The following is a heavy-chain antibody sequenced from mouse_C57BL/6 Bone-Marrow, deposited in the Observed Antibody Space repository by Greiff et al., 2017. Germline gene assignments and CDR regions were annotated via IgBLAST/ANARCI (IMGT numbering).Heavy chain of an antibody. CDR1: GYPFTGYY. CDR2: IIPGTGGT. V-gene: IGHV1-42*01. Sequence: VQLQQSGPELVKPGASVKISCKASGYPFTGYYITWVKQSPEKSLEWIGEIIPGTGGTTYNQKFKAKATLTVDTSSSTAYMQLKSLTSEDSAVYYCARSEAYYYGSEAYWGQGTLVTVSA. D-gene: IGHD1-1*01. J-gene: IGHJ3*01. CDR3: ARSEAYYYGSEAY.